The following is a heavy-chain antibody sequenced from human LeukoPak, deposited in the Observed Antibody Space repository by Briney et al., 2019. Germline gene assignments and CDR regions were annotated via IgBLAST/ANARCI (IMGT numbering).Heavy chain of an antibody. V-gene: IGHV3-23*01. D-gene: IGHD4-17*01. CDR3: ARDPNGDYIGAFDF. Sequence: GGSLRLSCAASGFTFSSYAMSWVRQAPGQGLEWVSAIRSGGSAKYADPVKARFTISRDNSKNTLYLQMNSLRAEDTALSFCARDPNGDYIGAFDFLGQGTVVTVSS. CDR2: IRSGGSA. J-gene: IGHJ3*01. CDR1: GFTFSSYA.